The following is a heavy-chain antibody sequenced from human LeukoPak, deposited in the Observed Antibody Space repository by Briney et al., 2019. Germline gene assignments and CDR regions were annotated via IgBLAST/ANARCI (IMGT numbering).Heavy chain of an antibody. CDR1: GGSISSDY. CDR3: ARAYSSSWYGFDY. Sequence: PSETLSLTCTVSGGSISSDYWTWIRQPPGKRLEWIGYIYYSGSTNYNPSLKSRVTISVDTSKNQFSLKLSSVTAADTAVYYCARAYSSSWYGFDYWGQGTLVTVSS. J-gene: IGHJ4*02. V-gene: IGHV4-59*01. D-gene: IGHD6-13*01. CDR2: IYYSGST.